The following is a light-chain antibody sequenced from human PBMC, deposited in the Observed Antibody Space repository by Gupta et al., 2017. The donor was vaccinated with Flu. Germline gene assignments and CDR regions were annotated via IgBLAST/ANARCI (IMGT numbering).Light chain of an antibody. CDR1: SNAVGGSNR. CDR3: SSHAGRVTWV. V-gene: IGLV2-11*01. CDR2: DVT. J-gene: IGLJ1*01. Sequence: QSAPTPARSVSASPVQSVTISLTGASNAVGGSNRVSWYQQRPGKAPKLILYDVTERPSGVPDRFSGSKSGNTASLTISGLQADDEADYYCSSHAGRVTWVFGTGTTVTVL.